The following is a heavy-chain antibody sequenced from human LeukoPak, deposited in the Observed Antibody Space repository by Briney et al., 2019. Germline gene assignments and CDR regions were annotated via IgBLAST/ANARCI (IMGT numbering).Heavy chain of an antibody. V-gene: IGHV3-30-3*01. D-gene: IGHD3-10*01. Sequence: GGSLRLSCAASGFTFSSYAMHRVRQAPGKGPPRAAGISYEGSNKYYTHSVKGRFTISRDNSKNTLYLQMNSLRAEDTAVYYCAREYYYGSGSYFPPEYFDYWGQGTLVPVSS. CDR2: ISYEGSNK. CDR3: AREYYYGSGSYFPPEYFDY. J-gene: IGHJ4*02. CDR1: GFTFSSYA.